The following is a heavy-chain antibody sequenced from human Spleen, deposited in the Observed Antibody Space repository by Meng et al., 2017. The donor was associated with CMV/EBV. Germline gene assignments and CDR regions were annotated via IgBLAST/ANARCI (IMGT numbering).Heavy chain of an antibody. J-gene: IGHJ4*02. Sequence: CSFSGFSLSTAGEGVGWIRQPPGKALEWLALIYWNDDKRYNPSLKSRLTITKDTSKTEVALTLTNMDPVDTATYYCAHRREDGLFEYWGQGTLVTVSS. CDR1: GFSLSTAGEG. CDR2: IYWNDDK. V-gene: IGHV2-5*01. CDR3: AHRREDGLFEY.